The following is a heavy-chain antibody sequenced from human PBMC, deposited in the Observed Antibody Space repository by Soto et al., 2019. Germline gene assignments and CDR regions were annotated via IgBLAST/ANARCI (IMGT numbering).Heavy chain of an antibody. CDR3: ARGREYYVSSGYSRMSPPDAFDI. CDR1: GFTFSSYS. D-gene: IGHD3-22*01. CDR2: ISSSSSYI. J-gene: IGHJ3*02. V-gene: IGHV3-21*01. Sequence: GGSLRLSCAASGFTFSSYSMNWVRQAPGKGLEWVSSISSSSSYIYYADSVKGRFTISRDNAKNSLYLQMNSLRAEDTAVYYCARGREYYVSSGYSRMSPPDAFDIWGQGTMVTVSS.